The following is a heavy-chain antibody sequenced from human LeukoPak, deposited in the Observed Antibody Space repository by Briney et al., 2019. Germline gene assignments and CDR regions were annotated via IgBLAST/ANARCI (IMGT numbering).Heavy chain of an antibody. J-gene: IGHJ4*02. CDR1: GYTFTSYY. D-gene: IGHD5-18*01. Sequence: ASVKVSCKASGYTFTSYYMHWVRQAPGQGLEWMGWISAYNGNTNYAQKLQGRVTMTTDTSTSTAYMELRSLRSDDTAVYYCARHAQRGYSYGYFPYWGQGTLVTVSS. CDR3: ARHAQRGYSYGYFPY. CDR2: ISAYNGNT. V-gene: IGHV1-18*04.